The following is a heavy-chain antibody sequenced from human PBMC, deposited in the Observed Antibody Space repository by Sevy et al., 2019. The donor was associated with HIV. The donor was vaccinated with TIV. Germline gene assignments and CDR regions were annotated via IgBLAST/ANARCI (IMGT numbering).Heavy chain of an antibody. J-gene: IGHJ4*02. CDR3: ARPSSGWTAGDY. V-gene: IGHV3-21*01. CDR1: GFTFSLYA. Sequence: GGSLRLSCAASGFTFSLYAMNWVRQAPGKGLEWVSSISDSGIDKYYADSMKGGFTISRDNAKNSLYLQINSLRVEDTAVYYCARPSSGWTAGDYWGQGTQVTVSS. D-gene: IGHD6-19*01. CDR2: ISDSGIDK.